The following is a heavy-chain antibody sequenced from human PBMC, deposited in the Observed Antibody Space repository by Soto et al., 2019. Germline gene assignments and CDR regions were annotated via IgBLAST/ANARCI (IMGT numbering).Heavy chain of an antibody. V-gene: IGHV3-21*01. J-gene: IGHJ6*02. CDR1: GFTFSSYS. CDR2: ISCSTSYI. D-gene: IGHD3-22*01. Sequence: EVQVVESGGGLVKPGGSLRLSCAASGFTFSSYSMNWVRQAPGKGLEWVSSISCSTSYIYYADSVKGRFTISRDNAKNSLYLQMNSLRAEDTAVYYCARVVDYCDPYYYYGMDVWGQGTTVTVSS. CDR3: ARVVDYCDPYYYYGMDV.